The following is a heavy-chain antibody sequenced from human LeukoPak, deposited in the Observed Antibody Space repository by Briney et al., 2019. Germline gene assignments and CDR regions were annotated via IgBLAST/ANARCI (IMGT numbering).Heavy chain of an antibody. CDR3: ARGRPGPAGAGTYDF. V-gene: IGHV1-8*01. CDR1: GYTFTTSD. J-gene: IGHJ4*02. D-gene: IGHD6-13*01. Sequence: GASVKVSCKASGYTFTTSDINWVRQATGQGLEWMGWINPNSGKTGSAQKFQGRLTMTKNTSTSTAYMEVTGLRFEDTAIYYCARGRPGPAGAGTYDFWGQGTLITVSS. CDR2: INPNSGKT.